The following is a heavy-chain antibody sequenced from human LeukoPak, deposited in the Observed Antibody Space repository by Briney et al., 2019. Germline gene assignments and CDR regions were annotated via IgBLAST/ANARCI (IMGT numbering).Heavy chain of an antibody. Sequence: PGGSLRLSCAASGFTFSNYWMSWVRQAPGKGLEWVANIKQDGSEKYYVDSVKGRFTISRDSAKNSLYLQMNSLRAEDTAVYYCARKRGNWNNDYWGQGTLVTVSS. CDR1: GFTFSNYW. V-gene: IGHV3-7*01. D-gene: IGHD1-20*01. J-gene: IGHJ4*02. CDR2: IKQDGSEK. CDR3: ARKRGNWNNDY.